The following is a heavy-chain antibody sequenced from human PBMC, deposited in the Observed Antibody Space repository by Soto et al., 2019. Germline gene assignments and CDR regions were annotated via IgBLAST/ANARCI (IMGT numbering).Heavy chain of an antibody. Sequence: SCGASGFTFYTYWMTWVRQAPGKGLEWVANIKEDGSLINYIDSVKGRFTISRDNARNSLYLQMNSLRVEDTAVYYCARDSFSEGDHDFWGQGTLVTVSS. CDR2: IKEDGSLI. CDR3: ARDSFSEGDHDF. D-gene: IGHD3-16*01. V-gene: IGHV3-7*01. CDR1: GFTFYTYW. J-gene: IGHJ4*02.